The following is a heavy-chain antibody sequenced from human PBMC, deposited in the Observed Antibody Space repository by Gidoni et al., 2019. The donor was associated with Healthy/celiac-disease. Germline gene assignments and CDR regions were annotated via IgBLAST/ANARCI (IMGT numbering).Heavy chain of an antibody. Sequence: ELQLLESGGGFVQPGRSLRLSCAASGFPFRSYAMRWVRQAPGKGLEWVSAISGSGGSTYDADSVKGRFTISRDNSKNTLYLQMNSLRAEDTAVYYCAKDWSSRAAPYYFDYWGQGTLVTVSS. CDR1: GFPFRSYA. D-gene: IGHD6-6*01. CDR3: AKDWSSRAAPYYFDY. CDR2: ISGSGGST. V-gene: IGHV3-23*01. J-gene: IGHJ4*02.